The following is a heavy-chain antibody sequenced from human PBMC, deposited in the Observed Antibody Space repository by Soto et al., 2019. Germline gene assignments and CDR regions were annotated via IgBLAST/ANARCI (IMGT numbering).Heavy chain of an antibody. D-gene: IGHD3-10*01. CDR1: GGSITIGGYC. CDR2: ICHSGKT. CDR3: ARVWFGESSWFDP. J-gene: IGHJ5*02. V-gene: IGHV4-30-2*01. Sequence: SETLSLTCTVSGGSITIGGYCWSWIRQPPGQGLEWIGYICHSGKTYYNPSLKSRVTTSLDRSKNQFSLNLSSVTAADTAVYYCARVWFGESSWFDPWGQGTLVTVSS.